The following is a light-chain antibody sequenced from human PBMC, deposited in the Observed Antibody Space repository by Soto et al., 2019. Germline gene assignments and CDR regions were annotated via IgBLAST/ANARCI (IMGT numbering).Light chain of an antibody. J-gene: IGLJ2*01. CDR2: EVI. CDR1: SSDVGAYDW. Sequence: QSALTQPASVSGSPGQSITISCTGTSSDVGAYDWVSWYQHHPGKAPKLIIHEVINRPSGVSTRFSGSKSGNTASLTISGLQAEDEADYYCFSYRSTGILLFGGGTKLTVL. V-gene: IGLV2-14*01. CDR3: FSYRSTGILL.